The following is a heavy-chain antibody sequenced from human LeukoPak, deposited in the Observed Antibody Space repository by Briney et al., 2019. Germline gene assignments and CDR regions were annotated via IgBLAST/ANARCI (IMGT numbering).Heavy chain of an antibody. CDR1: GFTFSSYA. CDR3: ARVGYYDSSGYLLGAFDI. D-gene: IGHD3-22*01. CDR2: ISGSGGST. V-gene: IGHV3-23*01. J-gene: IGHJ3*02. Sequence: GGSLRLSCAASGFTFSSYAMSWVRQAPGKGLEWVSAISGSGGSTYYADSVKGRFTISRDNSKNTLYLQMNSLRAEDTAVYYCARVGYYDSSGYLLGAFDIWGQGTMVTVSS.